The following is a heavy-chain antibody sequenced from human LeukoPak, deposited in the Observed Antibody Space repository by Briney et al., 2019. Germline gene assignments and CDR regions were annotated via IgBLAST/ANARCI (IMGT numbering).Heavy chain of an antibody. D-gene: IGHD4-17*01. CDR3: ARDYISSYGDYLDWFDP. CDR1: GGSISSYY. CDR2: IYTSGST. Sequence: SETLSLTCTVSGGSISSYYWSWIRQPAGKGLEWIGRIYTSGSTNYNPSLKSRVTISVDTSKNQFSLKLSSVTAADTAVYYCARDYISSYGDYLDWFDPWGQGTLVTVSS. V-gene: IGHV4-4*07. J-gene: IGHJ5*02.